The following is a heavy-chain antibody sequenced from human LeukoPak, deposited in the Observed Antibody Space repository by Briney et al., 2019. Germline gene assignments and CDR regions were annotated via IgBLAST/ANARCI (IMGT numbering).Heavy chain of an antibody. CDR2: ISTSSSYI. V-gene: IGHV3-21*01. CDR1: GFTFSSYS. Sequence: GGSLRLSCAASGFTFSSYSMNWVRQAPGKGLEWVSFISTSSSYIHNADSVKGRFTISRDNAENSLYLQMNSLRAEDTAVYYCARVYDGSGSYYRHFDYWGQGTLVTVSS. CDR3: ARVYDGSGSYYRHFDY. D-gene: IGHD3-10*01. J-gene: IGHJ4*02.